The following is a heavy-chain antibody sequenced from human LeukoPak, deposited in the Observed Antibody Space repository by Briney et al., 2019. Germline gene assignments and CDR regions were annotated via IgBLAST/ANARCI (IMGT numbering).Heavy chain of an antibody. CDR2: INSDGSST. V-gene: IGHV3-74*01. CDR1: GFTFSSYW. D-gene: IGHD3-10*01. Sequence: GGSMRLSCAAAGFTFSSYWMHWVRQAPGKGLVWVSRINSDGSSTNYAYSVKGRFTISRDNAKNTLYLQMNSLRAEDTAVYYCARANYYGSGRAAFDIWGQGTMVTVSS. CDR3: ARANYYGSGRAAFDI. J-gene: IGHJ3*02.